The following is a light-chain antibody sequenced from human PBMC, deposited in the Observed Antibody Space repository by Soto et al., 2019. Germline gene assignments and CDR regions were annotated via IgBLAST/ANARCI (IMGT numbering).Light chain of an antibody. V-gene: IGLV3-21*04. CDR1: NIGSKS. CDR2: YDS. J-gene: IGLJ1*01. Sequence: SYELTQPPSVSVAPGKTARITCGGNNIGSKSVHWYQQKPGQAPVLVIYYDSDRPSGIPERFSGSNSGNTATLTISRVEAGDEADYCCQVWDSSSDHLSVFGTGTKLTVL. CDR3: QVWDSSSDHLSV.